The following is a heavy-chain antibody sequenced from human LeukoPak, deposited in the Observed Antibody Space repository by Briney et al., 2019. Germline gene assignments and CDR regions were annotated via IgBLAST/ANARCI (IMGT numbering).Heavy chain of an antibody. D-gene: IGHD6-13*01. CDR1: GGSISSHY. Sequence: SETLSLTCTVSGGSISSHYWSWIRQPPGKGLEWIGYMYHSGSTNYNPSLKSRVTISVDTSKNQFPLKLSSVTAADTAVYYCARHSAHSSTNDAFDIWGQGTMVTVSS. J-gene: IGHJ3*02. CDR2: MYHSGST. CDR3: ARHSAHSSTNDAFDI. V-gene: IGHV4-59*11.